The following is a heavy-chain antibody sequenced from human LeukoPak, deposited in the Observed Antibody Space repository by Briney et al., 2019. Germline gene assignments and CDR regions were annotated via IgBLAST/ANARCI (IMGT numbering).Heavy chain of an antibody. CDR1: GFTVSGNY. CDR2: IYSGGST. V-gene: IGHV3-66*01. D-gene: IGHD4-23*01. J-gene: IGHJ4*02. CDR3: ARDYSGGNTGLDY. Sequence: GGSLRLSCAASGFTVSGNYMSWVRQAPGKGLEWVSVIYSGGSTYYADSVKGRFTISRDNSKNTLYLQMNSLRAEDTAVYYCARDYSGGNTGLDYWGQGTLVTVSS.